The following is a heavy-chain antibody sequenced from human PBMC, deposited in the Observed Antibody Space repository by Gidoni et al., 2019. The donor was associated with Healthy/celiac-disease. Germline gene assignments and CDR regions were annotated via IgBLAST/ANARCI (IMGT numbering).Heavy chain of an antibody. V-gene: IGHV3-53*01. J-gene: IGHJ6*03. Sequence: EVQLVESGGGLIQPGGSLRLSCAASGFTVIRHYMRWVRQAPGKGLEWVSVIDSGGSTYYADSVKGRCTISRDNSKNKLYLQMNSLRAEDTAVYYCARVGAPHLEWLIYYYMDVWGKGTTVTVSS. CDR1: GFTVIRHY. CDR2: IDSGGST. D-gene: IGHD3-3*01. CDR3: ARVGAPHLEWLIYYYMDV.